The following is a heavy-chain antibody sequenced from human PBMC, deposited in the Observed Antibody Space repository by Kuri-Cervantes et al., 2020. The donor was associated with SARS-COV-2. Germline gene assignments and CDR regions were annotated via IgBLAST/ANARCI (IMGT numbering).Heavy chain of an antibody. CDR1: GFTFSSYA. Sequence: LSLTCAASGFTFSSYAMHWVRQAPGKGLEWVTVISYDGSNKYYADSVKGRFTISRDNSKNTLYLQMNSLRAEDTAVYYCAKDLLLYYNYYYGMDVWGQGTTVTVSS. CDR3: AKDLLLYYNYYYGMDV. CDR2: ISYDGSNK. V-gene: IGHV3-30-3*01. D-gene: IGHD3-3*01. J-gene: IGHJ6*02.